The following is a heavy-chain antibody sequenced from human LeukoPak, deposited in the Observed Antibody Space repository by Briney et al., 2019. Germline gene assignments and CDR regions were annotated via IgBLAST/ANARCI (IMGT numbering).Heavy chain of an antibody. CDR1: GFTFTDYI. J-gene: IGHJ6*02. V-gene: IGHV3-30-3*01. Sequence: PGGSLRLSCVASGFTFTDYIMHWVRQAPGKGLEWVTVISYDGTIEYYADSVKGRFTISKDNSKNRLYLQMNSLRTEDTAVYFCARGGQQMSDAMGAWGQGTTVTVSS. D-gene: IGHD6-13*01. CDR2: ISYDGTIE. CDR3: ARGGQQMSDAMGA.